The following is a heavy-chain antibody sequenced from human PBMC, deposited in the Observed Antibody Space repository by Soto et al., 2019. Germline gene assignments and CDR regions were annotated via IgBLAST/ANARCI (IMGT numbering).Heavy chain of an antibody. CDR3: GRCIQQDYNYGMDV. CDR1: GYTFYSHS. V-gene: IGHV1-18*01. CDR2: ISADNGNT. J-gene: IGHJ6*02. D-gene: IGHD5-18*01. Sequence: QAQLVQSGAEVKKPGASVKVSCKASGYTFYSHSISWVRQAPGQGLEWMGRISADNGNTEYAQKFRGRVTMTTDTTTRIVFMEMRNLSSDDTAVYYGGRCIQQDYNYGMDVWGQGTTVTVSS.